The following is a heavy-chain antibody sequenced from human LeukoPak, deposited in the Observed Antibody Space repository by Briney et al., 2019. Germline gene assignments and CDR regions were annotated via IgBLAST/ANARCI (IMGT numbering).Heavy chain of an antibody. Sequence: GRSLGLSCAASGFTFEDHVMHWVRQAPGKGLEWVSSISWSGDRMGYADAVKGRFTISRDNAKNSLSLQMNSLRVEDTALYYCAKDLGGSATTVWGQGTLVTVSS. J-gene: IGHJ4*02. CDR2: ISWSGDRM. CDR1: GFTFEDHV. CDR3: AKDLGGSATTV. D-gene: IGHD2-2*01. V-gene: IGHV3-9*01.